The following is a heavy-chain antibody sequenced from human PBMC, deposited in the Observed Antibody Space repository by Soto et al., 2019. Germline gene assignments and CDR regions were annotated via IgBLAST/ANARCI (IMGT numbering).Heavy chain of an antibody. CDR1: GGSISSSSYY. D-gene: IGHD3-3*01. Sequence: PSETLSLTCTVSGGSISSSSYYWGWIRQPPGKGLEWIGSIYYSGSTYYNPSLKSRVTISVDTSKNQFSLKLSSVTAADTAVYYCARHPLSITIFGVVYAFDIWGQGTMVTVS. CDR3: ARHPLSITIFGVVYAFDI. CDR2: IYYSGST. J-gene: IGHJ3*02. V-gene: IGHV4-39*01.